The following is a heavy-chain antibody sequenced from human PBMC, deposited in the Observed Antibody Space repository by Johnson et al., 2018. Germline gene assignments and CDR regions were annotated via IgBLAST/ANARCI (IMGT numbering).Heavy chain of an antibody. CDR2: ISSDEKSK. Sequence: QVQLVESGGGVVQPGMSLRLSCAASGFTFSTYAMHWVRQVPGRGLEWVAVISSDEKSKYYADSVKGRFTISRDNSRNTLYLQMTSLRPDDTAVYYCVPEGPRHCFDYWGQGTLVTVSS. V-gene: IGHV3-30*04. J-gene: IGHJ4*02. CDR3: VPEGPRHCFDY. CDR1: GFTFSTYA.